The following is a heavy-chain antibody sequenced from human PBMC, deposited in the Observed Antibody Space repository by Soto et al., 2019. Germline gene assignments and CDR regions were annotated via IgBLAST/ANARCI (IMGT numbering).Heavy chain of an antibody. J-gene: IGHJ6*03. CDR1: GFTFSSYS. CDR2: ISVGGSSK. V-gene: IGHV3-48*01. CDR3: ARDFLVLPIACYYMDV. Sequence: GGSLRLSCAASGFTFSSYSMVWVRQAPGQGLEWLSHISVGGSSKDYTDSVKGRFTISRDDARNSVYLQINGLRAEDTAVYYCARDFLVLPIACYYMDVWGKGTTVTVS.